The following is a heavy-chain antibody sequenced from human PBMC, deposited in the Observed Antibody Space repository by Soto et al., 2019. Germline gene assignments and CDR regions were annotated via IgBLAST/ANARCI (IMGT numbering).Heavy chain of an antibody. CDR2: ISGSSSSI. V-gene: IGHV3-48*02. D-gene: IGHD3-3*01. J-gene: IGHJ6*02. Sequence: GGSLRLSCAASGFTFSHYSMNWVRQALGKGLEWVSYISGSSSSIYYADSVKGRFTISRDNAKNSLYLQMNSLSDDDTAVYYCARLPGEIFAYFHYGMDVWGQGTTVTVSS. CDR1: GFTFSHYS. CDR3: ARLPGEIFAYFHYGMDV.